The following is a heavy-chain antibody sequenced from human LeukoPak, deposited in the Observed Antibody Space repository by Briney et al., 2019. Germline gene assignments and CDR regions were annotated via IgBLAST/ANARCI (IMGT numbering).Heavy chain of an antibody. CDR1: GGSISSSSYY. V-gene: IGHV4-39*01. J-gene: IGHJ6*02. CDR2: LYYGGST. D-gene: IGHD1-14*01. CDR3: ARRAGRYFYYGLDV. Sequence: SETLSLTCTVSGGSISSSSYYWGWIRQPPGKGLEWIGTLYYGGSTYYNPSFKSRVTISVDTSKNQFSLKLNSVTAADTAAYYCARRAGRYFYYGLDVWGQGTTVTVSS.